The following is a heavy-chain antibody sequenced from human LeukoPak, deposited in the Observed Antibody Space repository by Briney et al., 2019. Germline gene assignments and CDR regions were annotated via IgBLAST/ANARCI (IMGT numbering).Heavy chain of an antibody. CDR2: IYYSGST. CDR3: ARGGREYGGKQYYYYYGMDV. V-gene: IGHV4-59*01. CDR1: GGSFTGNY. D-gene: IGHD4-23*01. J-gene: IGHJ6*02. Sequence: PSETLSLTCAVYGGSFTGNYWRWIRQPPGKGLEWIGYIYYSGSTNYNPSLKSRVTISVDTSKNQFSLKLSSVTAADTAVYYCARGGREYGGKQYYYYYGMDVWGQGTTVTVSS.